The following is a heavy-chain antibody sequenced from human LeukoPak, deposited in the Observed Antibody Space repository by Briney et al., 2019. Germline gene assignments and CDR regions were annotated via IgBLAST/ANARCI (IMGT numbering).Heavy chain of an antibody. Sequence: GSLRLSCAASGFTFSSYGMHWVRQAPGKGLEWVAFIRYDGSNKYYADSVKGRFTISRDNSKNTLYLQMNSLRAEDTAVYYCAKDRLTEDILTGYYYWGQGTLVTVSS. D-gene: IGHD3-9*01. J-gene: IGHJ4*02. CDR1: GFTFSSYG. V-gene: IGHV3-30*02. CDR3: AKDRLTEDILTGYYY. CDR2: IRYDGSNK.